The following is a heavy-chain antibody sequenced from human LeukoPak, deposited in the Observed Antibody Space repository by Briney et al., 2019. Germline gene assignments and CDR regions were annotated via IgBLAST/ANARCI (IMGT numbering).Heavy chain of an antibody. CDR1: GFIIGRDS. V-gene: IGHV3-48*01. CDR3: AKQAGWGGYFSFLPFGF. CDR2: ISYDSAIK. Sequence: GGSLRLSCAASGFIIGRDSMNWVRQAPGKGLEWISYISYDSAIKYYADSVKGRFTISRYNSKNTLFLQMNSLRADDTAVYFCAKQAGWGGYFSFLPFGFWGRGTLVTVSS. J-gene: IGHJ4*02. D-gene: IGHD3-3*01.